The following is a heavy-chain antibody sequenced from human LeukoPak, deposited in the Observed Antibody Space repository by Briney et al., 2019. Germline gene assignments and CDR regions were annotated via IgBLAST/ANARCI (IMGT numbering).Heavy chain of an antibody. Sequence: GGSLRLSCAASGFTFSSYGMHWVRQAPGKGLEWVAVISYDGSNKYYADSVKGRFTISRDNSKNTLYLQMNSLRAEDTAVYYCAIAARGEFDYWGQGTLVTVSS. D-gene: IGHD6-6*01. J-gene: IGHJ4*02. CDR1: GFTFSSYG. V-gene: IGHV3-30*03. CDR3: AIAARGEFDY. CDR2: ISYDGSNK.